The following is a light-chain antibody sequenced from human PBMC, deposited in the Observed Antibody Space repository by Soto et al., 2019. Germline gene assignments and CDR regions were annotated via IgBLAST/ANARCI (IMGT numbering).Light chain of an antibody. V-gene: IGLV1-40*01. Sequence: QSALTQPPSVSGAPGQRVTISCTGSSSNIGAGYDVHWYQQLPGTAPKLLIYGNSNRPSGVPDRFSGSKSGTSASLAITGLQAEDEADYYCQSYDSSLSAPGWVFGGGTKLTVL. CDR1: SSNIGAGYD. CDR2: GNS. CDR3: QSYDSSLSAPGWV. J-gene: IGLJ3*02.